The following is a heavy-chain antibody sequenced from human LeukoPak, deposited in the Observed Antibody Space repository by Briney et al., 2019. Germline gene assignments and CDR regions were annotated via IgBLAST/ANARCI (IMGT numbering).Heavy chain of an antibody. V-gene: IGHV3-53*01. CDR2: LYSDGST. D-gene: IGHD3-22*01. CDR3: AKDISTNYDSSGSFDY. CDR1: GFTVSRNY. J-gene: IGHJ4*02. Sequence: GGSLRLSCAASGFTVSRNYMSWVRQAPGKGLEWVSVLYSDGSTYHADSVKGRFTISRDNSKNTLYLQMNSLRAEDTALYYCAKDISTNYDSSGSFDYWGQGTLVTVSS.